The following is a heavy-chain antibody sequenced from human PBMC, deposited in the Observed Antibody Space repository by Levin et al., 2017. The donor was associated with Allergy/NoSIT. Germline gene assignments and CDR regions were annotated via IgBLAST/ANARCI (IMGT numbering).Heavy chain of an antibody. Sequence: KISCKASGGTFSSYAISWVRQAPGQGLEWMGGIIPIFGTANYAQKFQGRVTITADESTSTAYMELSSLRSEDTAVYYCARSHHNYGSGSSYYYYYYGMDVWGQGTTVTVSS. CDR3: ARSHHNYGSGSSYYYYYYGMDV. V-gene: IGHV1-69*01. CDR2: IIPIFGTA. D-gene: IGHD3-10*01. J-gene: IGHJ6*02. CDR1: GGTFSSYA.